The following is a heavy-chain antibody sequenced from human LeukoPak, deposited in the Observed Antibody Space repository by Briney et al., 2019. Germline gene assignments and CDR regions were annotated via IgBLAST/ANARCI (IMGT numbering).Heavy chain of an antibody. CDR1: GYTFTGYY. CDR3: AREVISGSYCDY. V-gene: IGHV1-2*02. J-gene: IGHJ4*02. CDR2: INPNSGGT. Sequence: ASVKVSCKASGYTFTGYYMHWVRQAPGQGLEWMGWINPNSGGTNYAQKFQGRVTMTRDTSLSTAYMELSRLRSDDTAVYYCAREVISGSYCDYWGQGTLVTVSS. D-gene: IGHD1-26*01.